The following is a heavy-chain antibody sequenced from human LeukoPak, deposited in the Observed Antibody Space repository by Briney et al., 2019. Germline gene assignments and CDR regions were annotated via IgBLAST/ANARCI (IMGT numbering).Heavy chain of an antibody. CDR1: GYTFTSYY. D-gene: IGHD2-2*01. Sequence: ASVKVSCKASGYTFTSYYMHWVRQAPGQGLEWMGIINPSGGSTSYAQKFQGRVTMTRDTSTSTVYMELSSLRSEDTAVYYCARDPESLNPIVVVPAAKDDYWGQGTLVTVSS. CDR3: ARDPESLNPIVVVPAAKDDY. CDR2: INPSGGST. J-gene: IGHJ4*02. V-gene: IGHV1-46*01.